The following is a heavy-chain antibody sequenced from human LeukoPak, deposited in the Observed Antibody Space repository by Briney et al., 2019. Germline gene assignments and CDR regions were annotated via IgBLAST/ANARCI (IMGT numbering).Heavy chain of an antibody. V-gene: IGHV3-30*03. CDR2: ISYDGSNK. CDR1: GFTFSSYG. J-gene: IGHJ4*02. CDR3: ASVGYCSGGSCYPMHFDY. Sequence: GGSLRLSCAASGFTFSSYGMHWVRQAPGKGLEWVAVISYDGSNKYYADSVKGRFTISRDNSKNTLYLQMNSLRAEDTAVYYCASVGYCSGGSCYPMHFDYWGQGTLVTVSS. D-gene: IGHD2-15*01.